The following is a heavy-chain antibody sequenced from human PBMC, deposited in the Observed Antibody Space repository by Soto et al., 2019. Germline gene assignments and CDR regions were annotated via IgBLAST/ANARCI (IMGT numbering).Heavy chain of an antibody. J-gene: IGHJ4*02. CDR1: GFTFNNFA. CDR3: AKVRQRFLDILTGATNFDS. CDR2: ISSDGDLR. Sequence: EVHLLGSGGDLVKPGGSLRLSCEVSGFTFNNFAMSWVRQSPGKGLEWVSTISSDGDLRHYAESVKGRFTISRDNSKSSLFLQMNRLRAEDTALYFCAKVRQRFLDILTGATNFDSWAQATLVTVSS. V-gene: IGHV3-23*01. D-gene: IGHD3-9*01.